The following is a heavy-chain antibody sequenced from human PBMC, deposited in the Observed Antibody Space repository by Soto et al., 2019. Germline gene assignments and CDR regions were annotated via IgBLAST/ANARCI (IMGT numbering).Heavy chain of an antibody. V-gene: IGHV4-59*01. CDR1: GGSISSYY. CDR3: ARSGDSSGYYGDYAFDI. CDR2: IYYSGST. D-gene: IGHD3-22*01. J-gene: IGHJ3*02. Sequence: SETLSLTCTVSGGSISSYYWSWIRQPPGKGLEWIGYIYYSGSTNYNPSLKSRVTISVDTSKNQFSLKLSSVTAADTAVYYCARSGDSSGYYGDYAFDIWGQGTMVSV.